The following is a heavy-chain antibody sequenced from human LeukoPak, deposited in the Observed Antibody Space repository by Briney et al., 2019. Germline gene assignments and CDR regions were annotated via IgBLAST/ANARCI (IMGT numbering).Heavy chain of an antibody. D-gene: IGHD3-10*01. CDR3: ARGRWFGDETDVFDN. V-gene: IGHV3-74*01. CDR1: GFTFSSYW. J-gene: IGHJ3*02. CDR2: INSDGRST. Sequence: PGGSLRLSCAASGFTFSSYWMHWVRQAPRKGLVWVSHINSDGRSTSYADSVKGRFTISRDNAKNTLYLQMNSPKAEDAAVYYCARGRWFGDETDVFDNWGQGTMVTVSS.